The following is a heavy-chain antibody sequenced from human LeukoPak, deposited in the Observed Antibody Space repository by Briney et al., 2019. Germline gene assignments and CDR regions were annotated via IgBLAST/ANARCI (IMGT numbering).Heavy chain of an antibody. J-gene: IGHJ4*02. Sequence: SETLSLTCAVYGGSFSGYYWSWIRQPPGKWLEWIGEINHSGSTNYNPSLKSRVTISVNTSKNQFSLKLSSVTAADTAAYYCARNVGSTWYGEIDYWGQGTLVTVSS. D-gene: IGHD6-13*01. CDR2: INHSGST. CDR3: ARNVGSTWYGEIDY. CDR1: GGSFSGYY. V-gene: IGHV4-34*01.